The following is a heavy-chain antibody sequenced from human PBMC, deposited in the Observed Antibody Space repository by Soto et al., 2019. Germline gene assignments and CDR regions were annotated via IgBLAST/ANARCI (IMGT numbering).Heavy chain of an antibody. D-gene: IGHD5-18*01. J-gene: IGHJ4*02. CDR1: RGTFNRYA. Sequence: QVQLVQSGAEVKKPGSSVKVSCLASRGTFNRYAINWVRQAPGHGLEWLVALVPQFGTPNYAQKFQDRVTIVAYESTNTTSMELRGLTSDDTAVYYCARQNRDTPMVPFDVWGQGTLVTVSS. CDR3: ARQNRDTPMVPFDV. V-gene: IGHV1-69*01. CDR2: LVPQFGTP.